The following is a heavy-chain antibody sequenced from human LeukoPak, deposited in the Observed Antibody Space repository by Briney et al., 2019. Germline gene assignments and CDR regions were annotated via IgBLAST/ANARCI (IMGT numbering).Heavy chain of an antibody. CDR3: AKDALITAPSPDYAFDI. D-gene: IGHD1-14*01. CDR1: GFTFSSYA. V-gene: IGHV3-23*01. CDR2: ISGNGGST. Sequence: PGGSLRLSCAASGFTFSSYAMSWVRQLPGKGLEWVSAISGNGGSTYYADSVKGRFTISRDNSKNTLYLQMNSLRAEDTAVYYCAKDALITAPSPDYAFDIWGQGTMVTVSS. J-gene: IGHJ3*02.